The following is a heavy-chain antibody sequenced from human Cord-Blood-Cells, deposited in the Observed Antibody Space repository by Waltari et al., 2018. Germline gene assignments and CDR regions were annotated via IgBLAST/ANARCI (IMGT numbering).Heavy chain of an antibody. CDR2: IYYSGST. CDR1: GGSISSSSYY. CDR3: ARRGAARPFDY. V-gene: IGHV4-39*01. J-gene: IGHJ4*02. D-gene: IGHD6-6*01. Sequence: QLQLQESGPGLVKPSETLSLTCTVSGGSISSSSYYWGWIRQPPGKGLEWIGSIYYSGSTYYNPSLKSLVTISVDTSKNQFSLKLSSVTAADTAVYYCARRGAARPFDYWGQGTLVTVSS.